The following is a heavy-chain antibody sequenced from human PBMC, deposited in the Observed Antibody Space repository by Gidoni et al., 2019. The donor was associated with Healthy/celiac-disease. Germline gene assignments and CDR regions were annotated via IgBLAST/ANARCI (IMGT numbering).Heavy chain of an antibody. CDR2: IWYDGSNK. CDR3: ARGDSSGYYYVDWFDY. Sequence: QVQLVESGGGVVQPGRSLRLSCAASGFTFSSDGMHWVRQAPGKGLEVVAVIWYDGSNKYYADSVKGRFTISRDNSKNTLYLQMNSLRAEDTAVYYCARGDSSGYYYVDWFDYWGQGTLVTVSS. D-gene: IGHD3-22*01. J-gene: IGHJ4*02. V-gene: IGHV3-33*01. CDR1: GFTFSSDG.